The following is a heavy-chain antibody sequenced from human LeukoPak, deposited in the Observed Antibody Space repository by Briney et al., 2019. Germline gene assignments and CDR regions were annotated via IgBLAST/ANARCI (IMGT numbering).Heavy chain of an antibody. CDR3: ARGRYYDSSGPLDFDY. CDR2: ISAYNGNT. D-gene: IGHD3-22*01. CDR1: GYTFTSYG. Sequence: ASVKVSCKASGYTFTSYGISWVRQAPGQGLEWMGWISAYNGNTNHAQKLQGRVTMTTDTSTSTAYMELRSLRSDDTAVYYCARGRYYDSSGPLDFDYWGQGTLGTVSS. V-gene: IGHV1-18*01. J-gene: IGHJ4*02.